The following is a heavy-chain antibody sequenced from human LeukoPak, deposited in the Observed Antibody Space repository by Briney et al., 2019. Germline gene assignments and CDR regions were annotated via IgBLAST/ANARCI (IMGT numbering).Heavy chain of an antibody. CDR3: ARACSGYYPFDD. D-gene: IGHD3-22*01. V-gene: IGHV4-59*02. Sequence: PPETLSLTCTVSGCSVSSYYWSWIRQPPGKGLEWIGYVYYSGSTSYNPSLKSRVTISVDTSNDQFSLQLSSVTAAETAVYYCARACSGYYPFDDWGQGTLVTVSS. J-gene: IGHJ4*02. CDR2: VYYSGST. CDR1: GCSVSSYY.